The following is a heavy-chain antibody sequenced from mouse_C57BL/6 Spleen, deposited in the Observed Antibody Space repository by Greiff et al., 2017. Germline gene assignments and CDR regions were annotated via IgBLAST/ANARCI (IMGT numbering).Heavy chain of an antibody. CDR3: ARRDDGYPPYTMDY. CDR2: INPNNGGT. D-gene: IGHD2-3*01. Sequence: VQLQQSGPELVKPGASVKIPCKASGYTFTDYNMDWVKQSHGKSLEWIGDINPNNGGTIYNQKFKGKATLTVDKSSSTAYMELRSLTSEDTAVYYCARRDDGYPPYTMDYWGQGTSVTVSS. J-gene: IGHJ4*01. V-gene: IGHV1-18*01. CDR1: GYTFTDYN.